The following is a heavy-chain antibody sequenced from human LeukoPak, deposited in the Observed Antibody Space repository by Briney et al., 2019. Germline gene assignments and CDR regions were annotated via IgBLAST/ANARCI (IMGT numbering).Heavy chain of an antibody. CDR1: GYTFTTYD. CDR3: ARVARSIDY. V-gene: IGHV1-8*03. J-gene: IGHJ4*02. Sequence: ASVKVSCKASGYTFTTYDINWVRQGPGQGLEWMGWMNPNSGYTGYAQKFQGRVTITRDTSISTAYMELSSLRSEDTAVYYCARVARSIDYWGQGTLVTVSS. D-gene: IGHD5-12*01. CDR2: MNPNSGYT.